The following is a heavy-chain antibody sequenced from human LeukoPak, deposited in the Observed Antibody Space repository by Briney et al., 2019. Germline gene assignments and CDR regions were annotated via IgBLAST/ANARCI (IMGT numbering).Heavy chain of an antibody. V-gene: IGHV3-48*04. J-gene: IGHJ4*02. CDR1: GFTFSTYS. D-gene: IGHD3-22*01. CDR2: ITFSSSTV. Sequence: GGSLRLSCAASGFTFSTYSMNWVRQAPGKGLEWVSYITFSSSTVYYADSVKGRFTISRDNAKNSLYLQMNSLRAEDTAVYYCAREHSDTSGYEIDYFDYWGRGTLVTVSS. CDR3: AREHSDTSGYEIDYFDY.